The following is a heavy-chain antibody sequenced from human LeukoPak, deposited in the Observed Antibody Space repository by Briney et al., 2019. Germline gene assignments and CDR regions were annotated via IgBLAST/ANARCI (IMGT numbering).Heavy chain of an antibody. D-gene: IGHD3-22*01. J-gene: IGHJ4*02. Sequence: ASVKVSCKASGYAFTSYDINWVRQATGQGLEWMGWMNPNSGNTGYAQKLQGRVTMTTDTSTSTAYMELRSLRSDDTAVYYCARGLLTYYYDSSGYPTTFDYWGQGTLVTVSS. V-gene: IGHV1-8*01. CDR1: GYAFTSYD. CDR3: ARGLLTYYYDSSGYPTTFDY. CDR2: MNPNSGNT.